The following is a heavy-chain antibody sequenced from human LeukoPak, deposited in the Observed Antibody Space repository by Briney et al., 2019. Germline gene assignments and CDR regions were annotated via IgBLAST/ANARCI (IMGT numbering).Heavy chain of an antibody. CDR1: GLTSRSYS. Sequence: GVSLTLSCAASGLTSRSYSMQGGPEAPGKGGVGVADIWFDGSVSPHADCVKGPLTMSRDNFKNKLFLEMNRLRAEDTGVYYCCKGLAGRFSEPASWGRGTLVTVSS. D-gene: IGHD3-3*01. CDR3: CKGLAGRFSEPAS. J-gene: IGHJ5*02. V-gene: IGHV3-33*06. CDR2: IWFDGSVS.